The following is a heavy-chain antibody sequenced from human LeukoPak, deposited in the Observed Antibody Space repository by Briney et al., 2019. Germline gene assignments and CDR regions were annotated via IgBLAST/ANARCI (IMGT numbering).Heavy chain of an antibody. CDR1: GFTFSSYG. V-gene: IGHV3-33*01. Sequence: AGGSLRLSCAASGFTFSSYGMHWVRQAPGKGLEWVAVIWYDGSSKYYADSVKGRFTISRDNSKNTLYLQMNSLRAEDTAVYYCARAFMTTVTDYWGQGTLVTVSS. CDR3: ARAFMTTVTDY. D-gene: IGHD4-17*01. J-gene: IGHJ4*02. CDR2: IWYDGSSK.